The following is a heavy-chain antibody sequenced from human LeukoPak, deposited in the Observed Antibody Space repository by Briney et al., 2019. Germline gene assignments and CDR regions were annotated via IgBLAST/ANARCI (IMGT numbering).Heavy chain of an antibody. CDR2: ISAYNGNT. CDR1: GYTFTSYG. V-gene: IGHV1-18*01. Sequence: ASVKVSCKASGYTFTSYGISWVRQAPGQGLEWMGWISAYNGNTNYAQKFQGRVTMTTDTSTSTAYMELRSLRSDDTAVYYCARVLIGSWYYYYYMDVWGKGTTVTVSS. CDR3: ARVLIGSWYYYYYMDV. D-gene: IGHD6-13*01. J-gene: IGHJ6*03.